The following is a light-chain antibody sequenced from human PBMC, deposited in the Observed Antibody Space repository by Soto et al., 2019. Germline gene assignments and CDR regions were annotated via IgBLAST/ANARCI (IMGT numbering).Light chain of an antibody. CDR3: CSYAGSYTYVV. Sequence: QSVLTQPRSVSGSPGQSVTISCTGTSSDVGGYNYVSWYQQHPGKVPKLMIYDVSKRPSGVPDRFSGSKSGNTASLTISGLQAEDEADYYCCSYAGSYTYVVFGGGTKVTVL. CDR1: SSDVGGYNY. V-gene: IGLV2-11*01. J-gene: IGLJ2*01. CDR2: DVS.